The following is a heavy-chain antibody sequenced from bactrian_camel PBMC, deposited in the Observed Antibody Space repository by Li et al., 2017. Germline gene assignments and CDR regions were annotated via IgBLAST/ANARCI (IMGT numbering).Heavy chain of an antibody. J-gene: IGHJ4*01. V-gene: IGHV3S9*01. CDR3: AAEFYGGSWAPLTEEYNY. CDR2: ICANGRT. CDR1: GYTSSSYC. D-gene: IGHD6*01. Sequence: GGSLRLSCAASGYTSSSYCIVWLRQIPGKDRKGVASICANGRTFYRDSVKGRFTISQDNAKNRVYLQMNSLQPEDTAMYYCAAEFYGGSWAPLTEEYNYWGQGTQVTVS.